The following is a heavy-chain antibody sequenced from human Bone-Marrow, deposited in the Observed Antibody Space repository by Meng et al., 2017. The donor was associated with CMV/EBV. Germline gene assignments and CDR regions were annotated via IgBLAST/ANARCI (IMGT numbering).Heavy chain of an antibody. CDR3: ARGGGRYSGDS. J-gene: IGHJ5*02. CDR1: GFTFSSYS. D-gene: IGHD1-26*01. CDR2: ISSGSNTI. V-gene: IGHV3-48*04. Sequence: GGSLRLSCAASGFTFSSYSMNWVRQAPGKGLEWVSYISSGSNTIYYADSVKGRFTVSRDNAKNSLYLQMNSLRAEDTAVYYCARGGGRYSGDSWGQGTLVTVSS.